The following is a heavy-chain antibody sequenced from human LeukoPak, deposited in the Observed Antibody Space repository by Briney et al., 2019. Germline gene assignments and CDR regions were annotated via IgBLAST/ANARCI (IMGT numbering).Heavy chain of an antibody. Sequence: ASVKVSCKVSGYTLTELSMHWVRQAPGKGLEWMGGFDPDDGEALYAQQFQGRVSMTEDTSAGTVYMELSSLRSEDTAVYYCAIDYYASGNYYNGPHNWGPGTLVTGSS. CDR3: AIDYYASGNYYNGPHN. D-gene: IGHD3-10*01. CDR1: GYTLTELS. V-gene: IGHV1-24*01. J-gene: IGHJ4*02. CDR2: FDPDDGEA.